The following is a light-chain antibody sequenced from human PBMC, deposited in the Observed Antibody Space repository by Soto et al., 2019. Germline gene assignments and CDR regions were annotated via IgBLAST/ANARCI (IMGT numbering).Light chain of an antibody. CDR3: SSYTSNSPWV. V-gene: IGLV2-14*01. CDR2: EVS. CDR1: SSDVGGYNY. J-gene: IGLJ3*02. Sequence: QSALTQPASVSGSPGQLITISCTGTSSDVGGYNYVSWYQQHPGKAPKLMIHEVSNRPLGVSYRFSGSKSGNTASLTISGLQAEDEADYYCSSYTSNSPWVFGGGTKLTVL.